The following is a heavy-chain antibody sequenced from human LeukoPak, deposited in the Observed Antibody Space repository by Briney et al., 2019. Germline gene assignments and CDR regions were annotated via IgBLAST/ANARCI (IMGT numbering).Heavy chain of an antibody. V-gene: IGHV3-23*01. CDR2: ISGNGINT. J-gene: IGHJ6*02. Sequence: PGGSLRLPCAASGFTFSNYGMSWVRQAPGKGLEWVSSISGNGINTYYEDSVKGRFTVSRDNSKNTLNLQMNSLRAEDTAVYYCAKAIYSSSRMDVWGQGTTVTVSS. CDR3: AKAIYSSSRMDV. CDR1: GFTFSNYG. D-gene: IGHD6-13*01.